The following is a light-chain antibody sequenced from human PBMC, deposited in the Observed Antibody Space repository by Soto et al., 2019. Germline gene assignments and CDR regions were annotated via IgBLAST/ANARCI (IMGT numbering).Light chain of an antibody. CDR3: SSYAGIHIV. CDR1: SSDVGGYNY. Sequence: ALTQPPSASGSPGQSVAISCTGTSSDVGGYNYVSWYQQHPGKAPKLMIYEVSKRPSGVPDRFSGSKSGNTASLTVSGLQAEDEADYYCSSYAGIHIVFGTGTKLTVL. V-gene: IGLV2-8*01. J-gene: IGLJ1*01. CDR2: EVS.